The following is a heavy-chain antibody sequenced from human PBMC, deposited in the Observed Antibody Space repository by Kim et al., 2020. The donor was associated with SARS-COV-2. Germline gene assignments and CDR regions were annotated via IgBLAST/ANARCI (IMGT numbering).Heavy chain of an antibody. V-gene: IGHV1-8*01. Sequence: ASVKVSCKASGYTFTSYDINWVRQATGQGLEWMGWMNPNSGNTGYAQKFQGRVTMTRNTSISTAYMELSNLRSEETAVYYCARVIRVYYYDSSGQATRGFAPWGQGTLVTVSS. J-gene: IGHJ5*02. CDR3: ARVIRVYYYDSSGQATRGFAP. CDR1: GYTFTSYD. CDR2: MNPNSGNT. D-gene: IGHD3-22*01.